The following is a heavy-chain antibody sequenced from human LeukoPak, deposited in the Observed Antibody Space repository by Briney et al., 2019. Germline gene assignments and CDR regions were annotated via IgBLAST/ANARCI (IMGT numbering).Heavy chain of an antibody. J-gene: IGHJ4*02. Sequence: PSETLSLTCAVYGGSFSGYYWSWIRQPPGKGLEWIGEINHSGSTNYNPSLKSRVTISVDTSKNQFSLKLSSVTAADTAVYYCASGPMVRGSKILDYWGQGTLVTVSS. CDR1: GGSFSGYY. CDR3: ASGPMVRGSKILDY. D-gene: IGHD3-10*01. CDR2: INHSGST. V-gene: IGHV4-34*01.